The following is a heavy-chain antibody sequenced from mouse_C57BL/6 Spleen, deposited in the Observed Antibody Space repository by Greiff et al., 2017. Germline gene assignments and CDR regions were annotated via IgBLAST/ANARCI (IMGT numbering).Heavy chain of an antibody. Sequence: VQLQQPGAELVKPGASVKLSCKASGYTFTSYWMHWVKQRPGRGLEWIGRIDPNSGGTKYNEKFKSKATLTVDKPSSTAYMQLSSLTSEDSAVYYCARDGYGRSYEMDYWGQGTTLTVSS. D-gene: IGHD1-1*01. V-gene: IGHV1-72*01. CDR2: IDPNSGGT. J-gene: IGHJ2*01. CDR3: ARDGYGRSYEMDY. CDR1: GYTFTSYW.